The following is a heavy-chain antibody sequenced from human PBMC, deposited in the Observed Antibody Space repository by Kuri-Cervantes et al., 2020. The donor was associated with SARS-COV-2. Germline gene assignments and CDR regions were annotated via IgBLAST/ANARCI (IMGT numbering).Heavy chain of an antibody. CDR3: ARDFWSGYYMSYYFDY. CDR2: ISAYNGNT. CDR1: GYTFTSYG. J-gene: IGHJ4*02. V-gene: IGHV1-18*01. D-gene: IGHD3-3*01. Sequence: ASVKVSCKASGYTFTSYGISWVRQAPGQGLERMGWISAYNGNTNYAQKLQGRVTMTTDTSTSTAYMELRSLRSDDTAVYYCARDFWSGYYMSYYFDYWGQGTLVTVSS.